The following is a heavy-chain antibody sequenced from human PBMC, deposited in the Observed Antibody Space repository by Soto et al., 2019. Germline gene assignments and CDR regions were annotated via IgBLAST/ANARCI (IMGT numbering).Heavy chain of an antibody. D-gene: IGHD2-15*01. V-gene: IGHV3-30*18. CDR3: ANDFDCSGGSCYSAKNSHDAFDI. CDR1: GFTFSSYG. Sequence: GGSLRLSCAASGFTFSSYGMHWVRQAPGKGLEWVAVISYDGSNKYYADSVKGRFTISRDNSKNTLYLQMNSLRAEDTAVYYCANDFDCSGGSCYSAKNSHDAFDIWGQGTMVTVSS. J-gene: IGHJ3*02. CDR2: ISYDGSNK.